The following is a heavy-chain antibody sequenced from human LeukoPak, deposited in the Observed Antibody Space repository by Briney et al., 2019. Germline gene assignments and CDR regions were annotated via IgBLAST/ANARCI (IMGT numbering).Heavy chain of an antibody. CDR3: VAAGTNYHYYYMDV. J-gene: IGHJ6*03. Sequence: PSETLSLTCTVSGGSISSYYWSWIRQPPGKGLEWIGYIYYSGSTNYNPSLKSRVTISVDTSKNQFSLKLSSVTAADTAVYYCVAAGTNYHYYYMDVWGKGTTVTVSS. CDR2: IYYSGST. D-gene: IGHD6-13*01. CDR1: GGSISSYY. V-gene: IGHV4-59*01.